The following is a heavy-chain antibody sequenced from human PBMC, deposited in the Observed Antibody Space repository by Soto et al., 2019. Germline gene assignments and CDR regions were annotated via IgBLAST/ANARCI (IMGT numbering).Heavy chain of an antibody. J-gene: IGHJ4*02. CDR3: ARVGRIAALWDYFDY. CDR2: IIPIFGTA. Sequence: QVQLVQSGAEVKKPGSSVKVSCKASGGTFSSYAISWVRQAPGQGLEWMGGIIPIFGTANYVQKFQGRVTITADESTSTAYMELSSLRSEDTAVYYCARVGRIAALWDYFDYWGQGTLVTVSS. CDR1: GGTFSSYA. D-gene: IGHD6-13*01. V-gene: IGHV1-69*01.